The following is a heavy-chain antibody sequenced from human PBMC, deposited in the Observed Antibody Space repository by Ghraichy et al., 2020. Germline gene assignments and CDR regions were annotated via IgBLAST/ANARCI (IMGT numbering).Heavy chain of an antibody. CDR1: GGSVSSDDYY. Sequence: SETLSLTCTVSGGSVSSDDYYWSWIRQTPGKGLEWIGYIFYTGSTNYNPSLKSRVTMSVDTSKNQFSLKLSSVTAADTAVYYCARDDGDYNPHFDYWGQGTLVTVSS. J-gene: IGHJ4*02. CDR3: ARDDGDYNPHFDY. V-gene: IGHV4-61*08. CDR2: IFYTGST. D-gene: IGHD4-17*01.